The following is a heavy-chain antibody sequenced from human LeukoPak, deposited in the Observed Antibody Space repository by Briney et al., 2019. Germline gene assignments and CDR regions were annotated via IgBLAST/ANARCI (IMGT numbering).Heavy chain of an antibody. CDR1: GGSISSGDYY. CDR3: ARWTGLSDAFDI. Sequence: SQTLSLTCTVFGGSISSGDYYWSWIRQPPGKGLEWIGYIYYSGSTYYNPSLKSRVTISVDTSKNQFSLKLSSVTAADTAVYYCARWTGLSDAFDIWGQGTMVTVSS. D-gene: IGHD3/OR15-3a*01. J-gene: IGHJ3*02. CDR2: IYYSGST. V-gene: IGHV4-30-4*08.